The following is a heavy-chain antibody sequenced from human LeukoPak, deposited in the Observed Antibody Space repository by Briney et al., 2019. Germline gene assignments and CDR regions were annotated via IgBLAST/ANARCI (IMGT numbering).Heavy chain of an antibody. Sequence: SETLSLTCAVYGDSFSGYFWSWIRQSPGKGLEWFGEIDDRGNMFYNPSLKSRVTISADTSKSQFSLKVRSVTAADTAVYYCARKWVHNTLDIWGQGTMVTVSS. CDR3: ARKWVHNTLDI. J-gene: IGHJ3*02. D-gene: IGHD1-26*01. V-gene: IGHV4-34*01. CDR1: GDSFSGYF. CDR2: IDDRGNM.